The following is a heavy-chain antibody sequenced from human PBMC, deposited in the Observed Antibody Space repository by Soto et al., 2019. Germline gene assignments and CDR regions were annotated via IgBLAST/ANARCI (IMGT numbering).Heavy chain of an antibody. CDR3: VKDGIANNGIWEAFDL. V-gene: IGHV3-23*01. D-gene: IGHD2-8*01. CDR2: LVGSGDSI. Sequence: PGGSLRLSCAASGFTFSSYAMNWVRQAPGKGLEWVSGLVGSGDSIFYAASVRGRFTVSRDNSKNTLFLQMNSLRVEDTAIYYCVKDGIANNGIWEAFDLWGQGTKVTVSS. CDR1: GFTFSSYA. J-gene: IGHJ3*01.